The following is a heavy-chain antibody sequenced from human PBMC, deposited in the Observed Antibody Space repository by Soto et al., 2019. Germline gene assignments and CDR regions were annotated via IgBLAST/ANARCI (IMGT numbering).Heavy chain of an antibody. J-gene: IGHJ5*02. CDR3: AILRESGVRSNWFDP. CDR2: IIPIFGTA. D-gene: IGHD2-8*02. CDR1: GGTFSSDA. Sequence: GPPVKVPCKASGGTFSSDAISWVRQAPGQGLEWMGGIIPIFGTANYAQKFQGRVTITADKSTSTAYMELSSLRSEDTAVYYCAILRESGVRSNWFDPWGQGTLVTVSS. V-gene: IGHV1-69*06.